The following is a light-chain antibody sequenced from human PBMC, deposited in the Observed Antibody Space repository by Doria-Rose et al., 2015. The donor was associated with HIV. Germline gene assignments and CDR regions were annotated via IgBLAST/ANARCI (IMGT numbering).Light chain of an antibody. J-gene: IGKJ1*01. CDR2: DGS. CDR3: HQYGTAWT. V-gene: IGKV3-20*01. Sequence: TQSPGTLSLSPGERATLSCRASQSFSSTYLAWYQQKPGQAPSLLIYDGSTRATGIPDRISASGSGTDFTLTSNRLEPEDFALYYGHQYGTAWTFVQGTKVEI. CDR1: QSFSSTY.